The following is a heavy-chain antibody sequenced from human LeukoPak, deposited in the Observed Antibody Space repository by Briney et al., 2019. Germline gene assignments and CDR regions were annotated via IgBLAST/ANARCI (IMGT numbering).Heavy chain of an antibody. Sequence: GGSPRLSCAAPGFSVSAHYMSWVRQAPGKGLEWVSTLFGGDTIDYTDSVKGRFTISRDNSGNTLYLQMNNLRADDTAVYYCAGRRGSSFDYWGRGTQVIVSS. D-gene: IGHD1-26*01. CDR2: LFGGDTI. J-gene: IGHJ4*02. CDR3: AGRRGSSFDY. CDR1: GFSVSAHY. V-gene: IGHV3-53*01.